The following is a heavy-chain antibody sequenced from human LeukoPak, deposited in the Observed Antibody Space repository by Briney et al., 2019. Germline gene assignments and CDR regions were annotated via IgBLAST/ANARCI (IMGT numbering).Heavy chain of an antibody. CDR1: GYTFTSYY. CDR2: INPSGGST. J-gene: IGHJ6*02. V-gene: IGHV1-46*01. Sequence: ASVTVSCKASGYTFTSYYMHWVRQAPGQGLEWMGIINPSGGSTSYAQKFQGRVTMTRDTSTSTVYMELSSLRSEDTAVYYCARVLVPYGMDVWGQGTTVTVSS. D-gene: IGHD2-8*02. CDR3: ARVLVPYGMDV.